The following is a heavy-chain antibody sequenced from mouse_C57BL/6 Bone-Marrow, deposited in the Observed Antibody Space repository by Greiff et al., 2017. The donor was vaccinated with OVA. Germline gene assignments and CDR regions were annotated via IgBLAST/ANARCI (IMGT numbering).Heavy chain of an antibody. CDR2: IRSKSNNYAT. Sequence: EVKLMESGGGLVQPKGSLKLSCAASGFSFNTYAMNWVRQAPGKGLEWVARIRSKSNNYATYYAVSVKDRFTISRDDSESMLYLQMNNVKTEDTAMYYCGRLPLYYGSEAYWGKGALVTVSA. V-gene: IGHV10-1*01. D-gene: IGHD1-1*01. CDR3: GRLPLYYGSEAY. CDR1: GFSFNTYA. J-gene: IGHJ3*01.